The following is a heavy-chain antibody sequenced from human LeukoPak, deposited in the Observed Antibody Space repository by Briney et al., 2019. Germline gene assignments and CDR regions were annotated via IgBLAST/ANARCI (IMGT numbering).Heavy chain of an antibody. CDR3: ATDRYSSGLYFDY. CDR2: IIPILGMT. CDR1: GGTFSSYA. D-gene: IGHD6-19*01. Sequence: ASVKVSCKASGGTFSSYAISWVRQAPGRGLEWMGRIIPILGMTHYTQKFQGRVTMTEDTSTDTAYMELSSLGSEDTAVYYCATDRYSSGLYFDYWGQGTLVTVSS. V-gene: IGHV1-69*04. J-gene: IGHJ4*02.